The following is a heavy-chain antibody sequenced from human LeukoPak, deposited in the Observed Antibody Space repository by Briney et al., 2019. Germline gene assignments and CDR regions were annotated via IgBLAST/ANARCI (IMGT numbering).Heavy chain of an antibody. CDR3: ARLCSGSYLWYFDL. Sequence: SETLSLTCTVSGGSISSSSYYWGWIRQPPGKGLEWIGSIYYSGSTYYNPSLKSRVTISVDTSKNQFSLKLSSVTAADTAVYYGARLCSGSYLWYFDLWGRGTLVTVSS. J-gene: IGHJ2*01. V-gene: IGHV4-39*01. CDR2: IYYSGST. CDR1: GGSISSSSYY. D-gene: IGHD1-26*01.